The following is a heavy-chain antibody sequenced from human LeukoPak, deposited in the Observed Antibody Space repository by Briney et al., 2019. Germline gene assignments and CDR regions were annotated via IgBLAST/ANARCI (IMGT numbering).Heavy chain of an antibody. CDR1: GYTFTGYY. Sequence: ASVKVSCKASGYTFTGYYMHWVRQAPGQGLEWMGWINPNSGGTNYAQKFQGRVTMTRDTSISTAYMELTRLRSDDTAVYYCARDERYDSSGYPFDYWGQGTLVTVSS. V-gene: IGHV1-2*02. D-gene: IGHD3-22*01. CDR3: ARDERYDSSGYPFDY. CDR2: INPNSGGT. J-gene: IGHJ4*02.